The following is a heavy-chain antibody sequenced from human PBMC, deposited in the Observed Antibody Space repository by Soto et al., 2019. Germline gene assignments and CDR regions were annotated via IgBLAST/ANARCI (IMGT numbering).Heavy chain of an antibody. Sequence: ETLSLTCTVSGGSISSGGYYWSWVRQAPGKGLEWVANIKQDGTEKYYVDSVKGRFTISRDNAKNSLYLEMNSLRVEDTAVYYCARVVVLVPASAHYGMDVWGQGTTVTVSS. V-gene: IGHV3-7*01. J-gene: IGHJ6*02. D-gene: IGHD2-2*01. CDR1: GGSISSGGYY. CDR3: ARVVVLVPASAHYGMDV. CDR2: IKQDGTEK.